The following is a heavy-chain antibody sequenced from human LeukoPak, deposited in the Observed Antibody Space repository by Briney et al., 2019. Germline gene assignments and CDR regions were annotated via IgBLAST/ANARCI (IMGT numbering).Heavy chain of an antibody. CDR1: GYTLTELS. D-gene: IGHD6-19*01. J-gene: IGHJ4*02. CDR2: FDPEDGET. V-gene: IGHV1-24*01. Sequence: ASVKVSCKVSGYTLTELSMHWVRQAPGKGLEWMGGFDPEDGETIYAQKFQGRVTMTEDTSTDTAYMELSSLRSEDTAVYYRATDRGWYTAIDYWGQGTLVTVSS. CDR3: ATDRGWYTAIDY.